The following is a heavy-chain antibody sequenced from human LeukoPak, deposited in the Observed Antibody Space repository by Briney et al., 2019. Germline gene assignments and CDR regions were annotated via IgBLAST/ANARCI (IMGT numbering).Heavy chain of an antibody. Sequence: PGGSLRLSCAASGFTFRSYAMSWVRQAPGKGLVWVSRISGDGSATIYADSVKGRFTISRDNAENTIYLQMNSLTVEDTAVYYCTRRVSATRWFDPWGQGTLVTVSS. CDR3: TRRVSATRWFDP. D-gene: IGHD2-15*01. CDR2: ISGDGSAT. CDR1: GFTFRSYA. V-gene: IGHV3-74*01. J-gene: IGHJ5*02.